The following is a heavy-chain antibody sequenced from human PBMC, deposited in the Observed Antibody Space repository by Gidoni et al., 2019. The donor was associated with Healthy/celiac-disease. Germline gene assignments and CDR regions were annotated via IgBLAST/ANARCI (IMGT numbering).Heavy chain of an antibody. J-gene: IGHJ4*02. CDR2: INAGNSNT. CDR1: GYTFTSYA. CDR3: ARAAAGITGTTRFDY. D-gene: IGHD1-7*01. Sequence: QVQLVQSGAEVQKPGASVKVSCKASGYTFTSYAMHWVRQAPGQRLEWMGWINAGNSNTKYSQKFQGRVTITRDTSASTAYMELSSLRSEDTAVYYCARAAAGITGTTRFDYWGQGTLVTVSS. V-gene: IGHV1-3*01.